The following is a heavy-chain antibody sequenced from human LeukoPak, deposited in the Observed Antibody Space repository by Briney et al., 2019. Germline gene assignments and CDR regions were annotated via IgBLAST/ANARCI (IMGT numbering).Heavy chain of an antibody. CDR1: GGSFSGYY. CDR2: INHSGST. Sequence: SETLSLTCAVYGGSFSGYYWSWIRQPPGKGLEWIGEINHSGSTNYNPSLKSRVTISVDTSKNQFSLKLSSVTAADTAVYYCARGPLLRFLEWSHYYYYYGMDVWGQGTTVTVS. D-gene: IGHD3-3*01. J-gene: IGHJ6*02. CDR3: ARGPLLRFLEWSHYYYYYGMDV. V-gene: IGHV4-34*01.